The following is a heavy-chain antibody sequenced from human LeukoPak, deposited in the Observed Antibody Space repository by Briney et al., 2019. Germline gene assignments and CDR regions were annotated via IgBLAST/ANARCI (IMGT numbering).Heavy chain of an antibody. Sequence: SETLSLTCTVSGGSISSSSYYWGWIRQPPGKGLEWIGSIYYSGSTYYNPSLKSRVTISVDTSKNQFSLKLSSVTAADTAVYYCARSGFISGSYVTHFDYWGQGTLVTVSS. J-gene: IGHJ4*02. CDR3: ARSGFISGSYVTHFDY. CDR1: GGSISSSSYY. CDR2: IYYSGST. D-gene: IGHD1-26*01. V-gene: IGHV4-39*07.